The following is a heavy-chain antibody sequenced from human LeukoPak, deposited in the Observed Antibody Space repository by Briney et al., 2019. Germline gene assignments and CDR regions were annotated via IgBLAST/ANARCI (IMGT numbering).Heavy chain of an antibody. J-gene: IGHJ3*02. CDR1: GYTFTGYY. D-gene: IGHD2-15*01. V-gene: IGHV1-2*02. CDR3: ARGGARYCSGGSCYARGAFDI. Sequence: GASVKVSCKASGYTFTGYYMHWVRQAPGQGLEWIGWINPNSGGTNYAQKFQGRVTMTRDTSISTAYMELSRLRSDDTAVYYCARGGARYCSGGSCYARGAFDIWGQGTMVTVSS. CDR2: INPNSGGT.